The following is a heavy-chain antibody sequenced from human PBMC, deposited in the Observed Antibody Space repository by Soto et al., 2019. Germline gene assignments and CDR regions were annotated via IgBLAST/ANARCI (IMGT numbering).Heavy chain of an antibody. CDR1: GGTFSSYA. J-gene: IGHJ5*02. CDR2: IIPIFGTA. CDR3: ARRGGGGSSPWGWFDP. V-gene: IGHV1-69*01. Sequence: QVQLVQSGAEVKKPGSSVKVSCKASGGTFSSYAISWVRQAPGQGLEWMGGIIPIFGTANYAQKFQGRVTITADESTSTAYMELSSLRSEHTAVYYCARRGGGGSSPWGWFDPWGQGTLVTVSS. D-gene: IGHD6-13*01.